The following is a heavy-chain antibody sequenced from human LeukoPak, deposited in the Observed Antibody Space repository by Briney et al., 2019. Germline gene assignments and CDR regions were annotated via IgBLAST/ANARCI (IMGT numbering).Heavy chain of an antibody. CDR1: GFTFSSYS. D-gene: IGHD2-15*01. Sequence: GGSLRLSCAASGFTFSSYSMNWVRQAPGKGLEWVSYISSSSTIYYADSVKGRFTISRDNAKNSLYLQMNSLRAEDTAVYYCARVVVPGWFDPWGQGTLVTVSS. CDR3: ARVVVPGWFDP. J-gene: IGHJ5*02. V-gene: IGHV3-48*01. CDR2: ISSSSTI.